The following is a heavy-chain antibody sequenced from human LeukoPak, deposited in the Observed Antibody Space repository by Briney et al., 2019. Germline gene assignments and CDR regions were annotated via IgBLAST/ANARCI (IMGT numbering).Heavy chain of an antibody. CDR2: IIPILGIA. CDR3: ARDSTMVRGVTHDY. V-gene: IGHV1-69*04. Sequence: SVKVSCKASGGTFSSYAISWVRQAPGQGLEWMGRIIPILGIANYAQKFQGRVTITADKSTSTAYMELSSLRSEDTAVYYCARDSTMVRGVTHDYWGQGTLATVSS. J-gene: IGHJ4*02. D-gene: IGHD3-10*01. CDR1: GGTFSSYA.